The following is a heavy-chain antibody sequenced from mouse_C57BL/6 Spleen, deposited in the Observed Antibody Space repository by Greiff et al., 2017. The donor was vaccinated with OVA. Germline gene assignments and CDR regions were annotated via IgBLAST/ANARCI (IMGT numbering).Heavy chain of an antibody. CDR3: AGGNYGNVHYYAMGY. CDR1: GYTFTSYW. D-gene: IGHD2-1*01. CDR2: INPSNGGT. J-gene: IGHJ4*01. Sequence: QVQLQQPGTELVKPGASVKLSCKASGYTFTSYWMHWVKQRPGQGLEWIGNINPSNGGTNYNEKFKSKATLTVDKSSSTAYMQLSSLTSEDSAVYYWAGGNYGNVHYYAMGYWGQGTSVTVSS. V-gene: IGHV1-53*01.